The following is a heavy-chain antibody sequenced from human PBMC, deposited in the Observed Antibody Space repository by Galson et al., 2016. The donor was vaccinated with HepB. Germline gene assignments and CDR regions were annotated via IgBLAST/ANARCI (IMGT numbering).Heavy chain of an antibody. Sequence: SLRLSCAASGFTFSNYYMHWVRQAPGRGLEWVSSINSSSKYIYYADSMKGRFTMTRDNANNSLFLQMESLRADDTAVYYCASDRGMAAGGWFDPWGQGTRVTVS. V-gene: IGHV3-21*01. CDR1: GFTFSNYY. J-gene: IGHJ5*02. CDR2: INSSSKYI. D-gene: IGHD6-13*01. CDR3: ASDRGMAAGGWFDP.